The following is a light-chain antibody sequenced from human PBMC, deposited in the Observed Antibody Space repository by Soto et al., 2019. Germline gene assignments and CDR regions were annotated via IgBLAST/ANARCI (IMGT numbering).Light chain of an antibody. CDR2: DAS. Sequence: EIVLTQSPATLSLSPGERATLSCRASQSVSSYLAWYQQKPGQAPRLLIYDASNRATGIPARFSGSGSGTEFTVTISSLEPEDFAVHYCQQRSNWPPYTFGQGTKLEIK. CDR3: QQRSNWPPYT. CDR1: QSVSSY. J-gene: IGKJ2*01. V-gene: IGKV3-11*01.